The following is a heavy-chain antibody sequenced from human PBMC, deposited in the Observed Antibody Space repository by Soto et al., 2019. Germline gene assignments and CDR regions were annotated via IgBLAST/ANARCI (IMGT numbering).Heavy chain of an antibody. J-gene: IGHJ4*02. D-gene: IGHD2-21*02. CDR3: ARQLAYCGGDCFTDPVDY. Sequence: QAQLVQSGAEVKKPGASVKVSCEASGYTFTSYYMHWVRQAPGQGLEWMGWINPNSGDTKYAQKFRGRVTMTRDTSITTAYMEVKMLTSDDTAVYYCARQLAYCGGDCFTDPVDYWGQGTLVTVSS. CDR1: GYTFTSYY. CDR2: INPNSGDT. V-gene: IGHV1-2*02.